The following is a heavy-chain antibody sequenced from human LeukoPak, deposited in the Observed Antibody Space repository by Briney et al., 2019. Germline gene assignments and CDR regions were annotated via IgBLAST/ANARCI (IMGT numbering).Heavy chain of an antibody. V-gene: IGHV1-46*01. Sequence: ASVKVSCKASGYTFTSYYMHWVRQAPGQGLEWMGIINPSGGSTSYAQKFQGRVTMTRDTSTSTVYMELSSLRSEDTAVYCCARGLTNDILTGYWMNWFDPWGQGTLVTVSS. CDR1: GYTFTSYY. J-gene: IGHJ5*02. CDR3: ARGLTNDILTGYWMNWFDP. CDR2: INPSGGST. D-gene: IGHD3-9*01.